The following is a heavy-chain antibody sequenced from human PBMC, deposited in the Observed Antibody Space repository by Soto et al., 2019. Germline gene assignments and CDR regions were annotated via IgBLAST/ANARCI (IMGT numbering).Heavy chain of an antibody. V-gene: IGHV1-18*01. CDR3: ARDLYVGYGSRTSCPGLYYYCYGMDV. D-gene: IGHD2-2*01. Sequence: ASVKVSCKASGYTFTSYGISWVRQAPGQGLEWMGWISAYNGNTNYAQKLQGRVTMTTDTSTSTAYMELRSLRSDDTAVYYCARDLYVGYGSRTSCPGLYYYCYGMDVWGQGTTVTVSS. CDR1: GYTFTSYG. J-gene: IGHJ6*02. CDR2: ISAYNGNT.